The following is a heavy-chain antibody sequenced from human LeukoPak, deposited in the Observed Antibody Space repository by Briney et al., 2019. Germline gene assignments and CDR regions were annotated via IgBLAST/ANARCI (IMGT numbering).Heavy chain of an antibody. Sequence: GASVKVSCKASGYTFTDYHMHWVRQAPGQGLEWMGWINPNSGGTNYAQKFQGRVTMTRDTSISTAYMELSRLRSDDTAVYYCARDRTPYYYDSSGYISYWGQGTLVTVSS. CDR2: INPNSGGT. D-gene: IGHD3-22*01. CDR1: GYTFTDYH. J-gene: IGHJ4*02. CDR3: ARDRTPYYYDSSGYISY. V-gene: IGHV1-2*02.